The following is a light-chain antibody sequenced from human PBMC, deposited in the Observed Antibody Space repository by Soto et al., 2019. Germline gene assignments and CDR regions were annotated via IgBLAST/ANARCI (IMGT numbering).Light chain of an antibody. J-gene: IGLJ1*01. CDR1: SSDVGGYNY. CDR3: GSYASTGPYV. V-gene: IGLV2-14*01. CDR2: EVT. Sequence: QSVLTQPASVSGSPGQSITISCTGTSSDVGGYNYVSWYQQHPGKVPKLMIYEVTNRPSGVSNRFSGSKSGSTASLTISGLQAEDEADYYCGSYASTGPYVFGTGTKGTVL.